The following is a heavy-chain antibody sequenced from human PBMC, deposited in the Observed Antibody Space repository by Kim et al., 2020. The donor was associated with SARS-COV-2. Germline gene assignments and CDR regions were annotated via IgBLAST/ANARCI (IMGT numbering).Heavy chain of an antibody. J-gene: IGHJ3*02. CDR1: GGSISSYY. V-gene: IGHV4-59*13. CDR2: IYYSGRT. D-gene: IGHD3-9*01. CDR3: ARVGGLYDILTGYSRDAFLI. Sequence: SETLSLTCTVSGGSISSYYWSWIRQPPGKGLEWIGYIYYSGRTNYNPSLKSRVTISVDTSKNQFSLKLSSVTAADTAVYYCARVGGLYDILTGYSRDAFLIWGEGAMLSAS.